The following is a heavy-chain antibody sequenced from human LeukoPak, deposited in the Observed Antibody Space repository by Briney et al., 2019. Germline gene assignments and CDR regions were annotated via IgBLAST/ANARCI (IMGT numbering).Heavy chain of an antibody. CDR2: ISGNGKTI. D-gene: IGHD1-1*01. V-gene: IGHV3-11*04. Sequence: GGSLRLSCAASGFTFSDYYMSWIRQAPGKGLEWVSYISGNGKTIFYADSVKGRFTISRDNAKNSLYLQMDSLRAEDTAVYYCARALTTLTYEGYWGQGTLVTVSS. J-gene: IGHJ4*02. CDR1: GFTFSDYY. CDR3: ARALTTLTYEGY.